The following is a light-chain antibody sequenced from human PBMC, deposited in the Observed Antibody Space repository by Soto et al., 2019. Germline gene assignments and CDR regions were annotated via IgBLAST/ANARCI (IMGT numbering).Light chain of an antibody. CDR2: STS. Sequence: DIQMTQSPSSLSAAVGDRVTITCRASQTVTNYLYWYHQQPGKAPKLLIHSTSTLQTEVPSRFSGSGSGTDFTLTISSLQFEDFAVYYCQQYNNWPRTFGQGTKVDIK. CDR1: QTVTNY. CDR3: QQYNNWPRT. J-gene: IGKJ1*01. V-gene: IGKV1-39*01.